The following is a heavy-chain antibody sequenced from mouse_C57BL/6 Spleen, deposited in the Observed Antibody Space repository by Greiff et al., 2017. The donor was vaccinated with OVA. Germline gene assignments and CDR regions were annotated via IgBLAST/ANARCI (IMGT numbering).Heavy chain of an antibody. CDR1: GYTFTDYY. J-gene: IGHJ3*01. Sequence: QVHVKQSGAELVRPGASVKLSCKASGYTFTDYYINWVKQRPGQGLEWIARIYPGSGNTYYNEKFKGKATLTAEKSSSTAYMQLSSLTSEDSAVYFCASPGYGSSGFAYWGQGTLVTVSA. V-gene: IGHV1-76*01. D-gene: IGHD1-1*01. CDR3: ASPGYGSSGFAY. CDR2: IYPGSGNT.